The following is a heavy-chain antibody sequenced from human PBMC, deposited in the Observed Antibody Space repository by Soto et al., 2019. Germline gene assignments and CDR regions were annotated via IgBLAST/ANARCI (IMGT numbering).Heavy chain of an antibody. D-gene: IGHD4-17*01. CDR3: ARMDGDYNYYGLDV. CDR1: GFSLTNGRMG. V-gene: IGHV2-26*01. J-gene: IGHJ6*02. Sequence: QVTLKESGPVLVKPTETLTLTCSVSGFSLTNGRMGASWIRQPPGKALEWLAHFFAAAERSYSTSMQSRLNMYKGSSGSQVVLTMTNMAPADTATYFCARMDGDYNYYGLDVWGHGIAVTVSS. CDR2: FFAAAER.